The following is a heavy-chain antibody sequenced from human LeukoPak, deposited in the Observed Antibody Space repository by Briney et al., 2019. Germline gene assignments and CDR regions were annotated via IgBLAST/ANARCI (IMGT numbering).Heavy chain of an antibody. J-gene: IGHJ4*02. CDR1: GFTFSSYA. Sequence: PGGSLRLSCAASGFTFSSYAMSWVRQAPGKGLEWVSAISGSGGRTYYADSVKGRFTISRDNSKTTLYLQMNSLRAEDTAVYYCARWANSGWYFDYWGQGTLLTVSS. D-gene: IGHD6-19*01. CDR2: ISGSGGRT. CDR3: ARWANSGWYFDY. V-gene: IGHV3-23*01.